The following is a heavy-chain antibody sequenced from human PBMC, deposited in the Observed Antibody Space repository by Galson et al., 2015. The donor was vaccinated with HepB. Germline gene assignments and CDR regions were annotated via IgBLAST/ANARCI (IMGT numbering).Heavy chain of an antibody. CDR1: GFTFSDHY. CDR3: ARYSSRGGGLDV. D-gene: IGHD6-19*01. Sequence: SLRLSCAASGFTFSDHYMDWVRQAPGKGLEWVGRSCDKAESYTTEYAASVQGRFTISRDDSENSLFLQMNSLKAEDTAVYYCARYSSRGGGLDVWGQGTTVTVSS. V-gene: IGHV3-72*01. CDR2: SCDKAESYTT. J-gene: IGHJ6*02.